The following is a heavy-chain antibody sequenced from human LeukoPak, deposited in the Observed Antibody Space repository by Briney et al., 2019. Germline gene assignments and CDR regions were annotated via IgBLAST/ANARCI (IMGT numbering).Heavy chain of an antibody. J-gene: IGHJ4*02. CDR3: TRVGYIDEGIDY. CDR1: EFTFSRSW. V-gene: IGHV3-7*04. CDR2: IKQDGSKK. Sequence: GGSLRLSCAASEFTFSRSWMHWVRQAPGKGLEWVANIKQDGSKKSYVDSVKGRFTISRDNAKNSLYLQMNSLRAEDTAIYYCTRVGYIDEGIDYWGQGTLVTVSS. D-gene: IGHD5-12*01.